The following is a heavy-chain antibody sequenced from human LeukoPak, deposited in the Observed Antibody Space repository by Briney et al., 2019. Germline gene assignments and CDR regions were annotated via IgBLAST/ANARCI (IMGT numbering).Heavy chain of an antibody. Sequence: PSETLSLTCTVSGGSISSYYWGWIRQPPGQGLEWIGNIYYSGSTNYNPSLKSRVTISVDTSKNQFSLKLSSVTAADTAVYYCARERSGSYPPYYFDYWGQGALVAVSS. CDR2: IYYSGST. CDR1: GGSISSYY. D-gene: IGHD1-26*01. V-gene: IGHV4-59*01. J-gene: IGHJ4*02. CDR3: ARERSGSYPPYYFDY.